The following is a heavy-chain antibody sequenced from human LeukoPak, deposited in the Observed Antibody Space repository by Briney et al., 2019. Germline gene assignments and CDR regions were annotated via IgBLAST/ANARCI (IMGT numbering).Heavy chain of an antibody. J-gene: IGHJ4*02. V-gene: IGHV1-46*01. CDR3: ARSWGSLFDY. Sequence: ASVKVSCKASGYTFTSYYMHWVRQAPGQGLEWMGIINPSGGSTSYAQKFQGRVTMTRDTSISTAYMELSRLRSDDTAVYYCARSWGSLFDYWGQGTLVTVSS. CDR1: GYTFTSYY. CDR2: INPSGGST. D-gene: IGHD3-16*01.